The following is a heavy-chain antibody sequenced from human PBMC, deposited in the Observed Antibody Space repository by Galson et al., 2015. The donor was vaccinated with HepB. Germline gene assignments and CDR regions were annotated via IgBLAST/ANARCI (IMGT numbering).Heavy chain of an antibody. J-gene: IGHJ3*02. CDR1: GYTFKRYI. CDR3: ARHYLVSVDALDI. V-gene: IGHV1-18*01. Sequence: SVKVSCKASGYTFKRYILNWVRQAPGQGPECLGWFSAHSGNTKYAQKVQGRVAMTRDTSTSPAYVELRSLRSDDTAIYYCARHYLVSVDALDIWGQGTMVTVSS. CDR2: FSAHSGNT. D-gene: IGHD3-10*01.